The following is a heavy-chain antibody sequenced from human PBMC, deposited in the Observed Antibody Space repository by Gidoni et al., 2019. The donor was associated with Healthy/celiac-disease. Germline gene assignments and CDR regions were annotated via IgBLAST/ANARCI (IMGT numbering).Heavy chain of an antibody. CDR3: AKYRPDRRLPYYFDY. CDR1: GFTFSSYG. CDR2: ISYDGSNK. J-gene: IGHJ4*02. D-gene: IGHD5-18*01. Sequence: QVQLVESGGGVVQPGRSLRLSCAASGFTFSSYGMHWVRQAPGKGLEWVAVISYDGSNKYYADSVKGRFTISRDNSKNTLYLQMNSLRAEDTAVYYCAKYRPDRRLPYYFDYWGQGTLVTVSS. V-gene: IGHV3-30*18.